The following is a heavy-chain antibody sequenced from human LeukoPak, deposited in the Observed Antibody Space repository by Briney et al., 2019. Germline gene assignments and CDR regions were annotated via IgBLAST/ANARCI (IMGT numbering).Heavy chain of an antibody. CDR1: GGSISSYY. J-gene: IGHJ4*02. CDR2: IYYSGST. Sequence: KASETLSLTCTVSGGSISSYYWSWIRQLPGKGLEWIGYIYYSGSTNYNPSLKSRVTISVDTSKNQFSLKLSSVTAADTAVYYCARDGRGSSWYSYDYWGQGTLVTVSS. D-gene: IGHD6-13*01. CDR3: ARDGRGSSWYSYDY. V-gene: IGHV4-59*01.